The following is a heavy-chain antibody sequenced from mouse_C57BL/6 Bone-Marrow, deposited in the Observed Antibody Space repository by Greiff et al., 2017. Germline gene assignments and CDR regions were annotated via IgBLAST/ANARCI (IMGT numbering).Heavy chain of an antibody. Sequence: EVQLVESGGGLVQPGGSLSLSCAASGFTFTDYYMSWVRQPPGKALEWLGFIRNKANGYTNEYSASVKGRFTISRDNSQCILYLQLNALIADDSATAFCARLWGFYFYYWGQGTTLTVSS. J-gene: IGHJ2*01. D-gene: IGHD4-1*01. V-gene: IGHV7-3*01. CDR2: IRNKANGYTN. CDR3: ARLWGFYFYY. CDR1: GFTFTDYY.